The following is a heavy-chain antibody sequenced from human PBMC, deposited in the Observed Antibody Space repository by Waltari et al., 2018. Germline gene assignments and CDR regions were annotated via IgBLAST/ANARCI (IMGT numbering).Heavy chain of an antibody. CDR2: IYTSGST. Sequence: QVQLQESGPGLVKPSQTLSLTCTVSGGSISSGSYYWSWIRQPAGKGLEWIGYIYTSGSTNYNPSLKSRVTISVDTSKNQFSLKLSSVTAADTAVYYCARRGTTSDYWGQGTLVIVSS. J-gene: IGHJ4*02. CDR1: GGSISSGSYY. CDR3: ARRGTTSDY. V-gene: IGHV4-61*09. D-gene: IGHD3-16*01.